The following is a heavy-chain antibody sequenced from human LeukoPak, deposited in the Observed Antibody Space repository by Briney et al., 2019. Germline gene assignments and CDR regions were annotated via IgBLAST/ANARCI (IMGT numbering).Heavy chain of an antibody. V-gene: IGHV3-23*01. Sequence: GGSLRLSCAASGFTFSSYAMSWVRQAPGKGLEWVSVISGSGGRTYYADSVKGRFTISRDNSKNTLYLHMNSLRVDDTAVYYCAKDGVKGNNVYYAFDLWRQGTMVTVSS. D-gene: IGHD1/OR15-1a*01. CDR1: GFTFSSYA. CDR3: AKDGVKGNNVYYAFDL. CDR2: ISGSGGRT. J-gene: IGHJ3*01.